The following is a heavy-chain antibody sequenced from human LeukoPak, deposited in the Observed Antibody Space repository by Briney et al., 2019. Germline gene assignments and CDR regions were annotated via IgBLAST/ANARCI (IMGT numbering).Heavy chain of an antibody. Sequence: SETLSLTCTVSGGSISSYYWSWIRQPPGKGLEWIGYIYYSWSTNYNPSLKSRVTISVDTSKNQFSLKLSSVTAADTAVYYCARLAPPRSYYDFWSGYRFDYWGQGTLVTVSS. CDR1: GGSISSYY. J-gene: IGHJ4*02. D-gene: IGHD3-3*01. CDR2: IYYSWST. CDR3: ARLAPPRSYYDFWSGYRFDY. V-gene: IGHV4-59*08.